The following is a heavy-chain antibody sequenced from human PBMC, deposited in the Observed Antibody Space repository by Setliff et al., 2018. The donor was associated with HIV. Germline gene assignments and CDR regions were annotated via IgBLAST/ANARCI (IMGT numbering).Heavy chain of an antibody. V-gene: IGHV1-18*01. CDR3: ARGTDFWSGSSNFDY. J-gene: IGHJ4*02. D-gene: IGHD3-3*01. Sequence: ASVKVSCKASGYTFINYHITWVRQAPGQGLEWVGSISASSVNTNYTQGRVTMTTDISTSTAYMELRSLRSGDTAIYFCARGTDFWSGSSNFDYWGQGTQVTV. CDR2: ISASSVNT. CDR1: GYTFINYH.